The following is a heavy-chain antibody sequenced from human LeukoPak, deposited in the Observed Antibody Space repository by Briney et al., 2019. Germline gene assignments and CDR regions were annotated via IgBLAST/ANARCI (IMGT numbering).Heavy chain of an antibody. CDR2: ISYDGSNK. CDR3: AKVRGHYYGSGSYPPHYYYGMDV. Sequence: PGGSLRLSCAASGFTFSIYGMHWVRQAPGKGLEWVAVISYDGSNKYYADSVKGRFPISRDNSMDTLYLQMNSLRAEDTAVYSCAKVRGHYYGSGSYPPHYYYGMDVWGQGTTVTVSS. V-gene: IGHV3-30*18. CDR1: GFTFSIYG. J-gene: IGHJ6*02. D-gene: IGHD3-10*01.